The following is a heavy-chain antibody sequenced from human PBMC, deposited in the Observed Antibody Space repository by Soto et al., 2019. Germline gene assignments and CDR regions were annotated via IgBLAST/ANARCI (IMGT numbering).Heavy chain of an antibody. CDR2: IDPSDSYT. CDR1: GYSFTSYW. Sequence: GESLKISCKGSGYSFTSYWISWVRQMPGKGLEWMGRIDPSDSYTNYSPSFQGHVTISADKSISTAYLQWSSLKASDTAMYYCARSVISGGVYYCGMDVWGQGTTVTVSS. D-gene: IGHD3-16*01. CDR3: ARSVISGGVYYCGMDV. J-gene: IGHJ6*02. V-gene: IGHV5-10-1*01.